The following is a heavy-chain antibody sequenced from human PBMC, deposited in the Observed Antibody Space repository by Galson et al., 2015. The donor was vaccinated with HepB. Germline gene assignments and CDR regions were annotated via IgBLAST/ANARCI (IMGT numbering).Heavy chain of an antibody. Sequence: SLRLSCAASGFTFSASWMHWVRQDPGKGLVWVARIKNDGSTTTYAEAVKGRFTIPRDNAKNTLYLQMNSLRVEDAAVYYCLKTDDGGASRDLYFDLWGRGTLVTVSS. CDR2: IKNDGSTT. V-gene: IGHV3-74*01. J-gene: IGHJ2*01. CDR3: LKTDDGGASRDLYFDL. CDR1: GFTFSASW. D-gene: IGHD4-23*01.